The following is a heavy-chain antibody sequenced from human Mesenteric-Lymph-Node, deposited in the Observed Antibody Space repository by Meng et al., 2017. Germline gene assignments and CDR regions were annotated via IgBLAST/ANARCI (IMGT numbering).Heavy chain of an antibody. Sequence: SETLSLTCTVSGGSINSGLYYWTWIRQPAGKGLEWIGRIYPSESTNYNPSLQNRVTISLDTSKNQFSLKLTSVTAADTATYYCASEICTGGGCQSTNWGQGTLVTVSS. V-gene: IGHV4-61*02. D-gene: IGHD2-8*02. CDR3: ASEICTGGGCQSTN. CDR2: IYPSEST. CDR1: GGSINSGLYY. J-gene: IGHJ4*02.